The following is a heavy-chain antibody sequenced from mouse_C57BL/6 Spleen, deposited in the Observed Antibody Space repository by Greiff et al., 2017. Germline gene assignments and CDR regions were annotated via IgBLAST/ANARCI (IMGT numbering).Heavy chain of an antibody. CDR3: ARDGNYPYAMDY. J-gene: IGHJ4*01. D-gene: IGHD2-1*01. CDR1: GFTFSSYG. CDR2: ISSGGSYT. Sequence: DVMLVESGGDLVKPGGSLKLSCAASGFTFSSYGMSWVRQTPDKRLEWVATISSGGSYTYYPDSVKGRFTISRDNAKNTLYLQMSSLKSEDTAMYYCARDGNYPYAMDYWGQGTSVTVSS. V-gene: IGHV5-6*02.